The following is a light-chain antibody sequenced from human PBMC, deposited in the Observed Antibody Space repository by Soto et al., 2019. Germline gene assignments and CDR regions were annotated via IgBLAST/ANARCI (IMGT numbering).Light chain of an antibody. J-gene: IGLJ3*02. Sequence: QSVQTQPRSVSRSPGQSVTISCTGTSSDVGDYNYVSWYQQHPGKAPKLLIYAVNMRPSGVPDRFSGSKSGNTASLTISGLQAEDEPDYSCCSYAGSYTWVFGGGTKLTFL. CDR1: SSDVGDYNY. CDR2: AVN. CDR3: CSYAGSYTWV. V-gene: IGLV2-11*01.